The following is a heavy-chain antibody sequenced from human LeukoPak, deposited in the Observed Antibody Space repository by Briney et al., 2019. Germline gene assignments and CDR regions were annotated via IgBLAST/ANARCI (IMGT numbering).Heavy chain of an antibody. V-gene: IGHV1-18*01. Sequence: ASVKVSCKASGYTFTSYDINWVRQAPGQGLEWMGWISAYNGNTNYAQKLQGRVTMTTDTSTSTAYMELRSLRSDDTAVYYCARVYYDILTGYSYDYWGQGTLVTVSS. D-gene: IGHD3-9*01. CDR3: ARVYYDILTGYSYDY. CDR2: ISAYNGNT. CDR1: GYTFTSYD. J-gene: IGHJ4*02.